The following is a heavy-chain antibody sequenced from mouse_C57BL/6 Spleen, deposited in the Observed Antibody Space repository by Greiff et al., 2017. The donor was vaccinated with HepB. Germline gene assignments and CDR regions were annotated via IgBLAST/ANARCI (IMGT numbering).Heavy chain of an antibody. D-gene: IGHD2-14*01. J-gene: IGHJ1*03. Sequence: EVKLVESGGGLVKPGGSLKLSCAASGFTFSSYAMSWVRQTPEKRLEWVATISDGGSYTYYPDNVKGRFTISRDNAKNNLYLQMSHLKSEGTAMYYCARVRRGYFDVWGTGTTVTVSS. V-gene: IGHV5-4*03. CDR2: ISDGGSYT. CDR1: GFTFSSYA. CDR3: ARVRRGYFDV.